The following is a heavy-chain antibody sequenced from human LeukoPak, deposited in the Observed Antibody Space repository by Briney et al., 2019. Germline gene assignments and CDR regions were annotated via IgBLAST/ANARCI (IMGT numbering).Heavy chain of an antibody. D-gene: IGHD1-26*01. CDR2: ILNDGSNQ. V-gene: IGHV3-33*01. J-gene: IGHJ4*02. Sequence: GGSLRLSCAASGFTFSTYGMHWVRQAPGKGLEWMAVILNDGSNQYYADSVKGRFTISRDNSKNTLFLQINSLRAEDTAVYYCARVSGGSGSYYFDYWGQGTLVTVSS. CDR3: ARVSGGSGSYYFDY. CDR1: GFTFSTYG.